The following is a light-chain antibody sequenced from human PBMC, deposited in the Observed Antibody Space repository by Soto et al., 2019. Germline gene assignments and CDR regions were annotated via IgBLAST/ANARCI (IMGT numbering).Light chain of an antibody. Sequence: EIVLTQSPATLSLSPASRATLSCRVSQSVNSYLAWYQQKPGQAPRPLIYDASNRATGIPARFSGSGSGTDFTLTISSLDPEDFAVYYCQQRSNWPPITFGQGTRLEI. J-gene: IGKJ5*01. CDR2: DAS. V-gene: IGKV3-11*01. CDR3: QQRSNWPPIT. CDR1: QSVNSY.